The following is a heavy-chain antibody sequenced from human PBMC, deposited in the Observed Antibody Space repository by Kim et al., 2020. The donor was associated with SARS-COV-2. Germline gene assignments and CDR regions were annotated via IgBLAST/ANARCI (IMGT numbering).Heavy chain of an antibody. V-gene: IGHV4-34*01. D-gene: IGHD3-16*02. J-gene: IGHJ4*02. CDR3: ARLGRVWGGYRRHYFDY. CDR1: GGSFSGYY. Sequence: SETLSLTCAVYGGSFSGYYWSWIRQPPGKGLEWIGEINHSGSTNYNPSLKSRVTISVDTSKNQFSLKLSSVTAADTAVYYCARLGRVWGGYRRHYFDYWGQGTLVTVSS. CDR2: INHSGST.